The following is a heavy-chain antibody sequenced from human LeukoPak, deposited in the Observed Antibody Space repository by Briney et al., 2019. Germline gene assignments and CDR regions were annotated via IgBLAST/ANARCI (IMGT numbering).Heavy chain of an antibody. Sequence: GESLKISCKGSGYNFTSYWIGWVRQMPGKGLEWMGIIYPGDSDTRYSPSFQGQVTISADKSLSTAYLQWSSLKASDTAMYYCARSEQSYYYGSGSRYYYYYYYMDVWGKGTTVTVSS. J-gene: IGHJ6*03. CDR3: ARSEQSYYYGSGSRYYYYYYYMDV. CDR1: GYNFTSYW. CDR2: IYPGDSDT. D-gene: IGHD3-10*01. V-gene: IGHV5-51*01.